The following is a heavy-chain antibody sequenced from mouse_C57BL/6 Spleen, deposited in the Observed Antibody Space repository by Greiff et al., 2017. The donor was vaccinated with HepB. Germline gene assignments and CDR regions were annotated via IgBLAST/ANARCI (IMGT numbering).Heavy chain of an antibody. J-gene: IGHJ2*01. CDR1: GYTFTSYW. V-gene: IGHV1-52*01. CDR3: ARWGLLYCFDY. Sequence: QVQLQQPGAELVRSGSSVKLSCKASGYTFTSYWMHWVKQRPIQGLEWIGNIDPSDSETHYNQKFKDKATLSVDKSSSTAYMQLSSLTSEDSAVYYCARWGLLYCFDYWGQGTTLTVSS. D-gene: IGHD3-3*01. CDR2: IDPSDSET.